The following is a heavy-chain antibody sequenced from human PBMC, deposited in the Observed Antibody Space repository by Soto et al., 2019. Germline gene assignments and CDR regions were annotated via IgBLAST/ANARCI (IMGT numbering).Heavy chain of an antibody. V-gene: IGHV1-2*02. Sequence: ASVKVSCKASGYTFTGYYTHWVRQAPGQGLEWMGWINPNSGGTNYAQKFQGRVTMTRDTSISTAYMELSRLRSDDTAVYYCARVLPAALSIAVAAHELDYWGQGTLVTVSS. CDR3: ARVLPAALSIAVAAHELDY. D-gene: IGHD6-19*01. CDR2: INPNSGGT. CDR1: GYTFTGYY. J-gene: IGHJ4*02.